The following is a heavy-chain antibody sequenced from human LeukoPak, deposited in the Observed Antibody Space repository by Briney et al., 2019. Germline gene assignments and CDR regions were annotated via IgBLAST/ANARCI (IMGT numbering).Heavy chain of an antibody. Sequence: GGSLRLSGAASGFTFSTYTMNWVRQAPGKGLEGVSCLTSSGVTTYYADSVKGRFTISRDNAKNTLYLQMNSLRVDDTAVYYCAREGFSCTNGVCAWNFDYWGQGTLVTVSS. CDR3: AREGFSCTNGVCAWNFDY. V-gene: IGHV3-48*04. D-gene: IGHD2-8*01. CDR1: GFTFSTYT. J-gene: IGHJ4*02. CDR2: LTSSGVTT.